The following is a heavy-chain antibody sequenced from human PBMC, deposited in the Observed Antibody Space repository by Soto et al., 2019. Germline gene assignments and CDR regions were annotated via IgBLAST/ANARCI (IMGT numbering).Heavy chain of an antibody. J-gene: IGHJ6*02. D-gene: IGHD6-19*01. Sequence: GGSLRLSCAASGFTFRDYGMHWVRQAPGKGLEWVALISFDGNKKHYADSVKGRFTITRDNFKNTVSLQMNSLRPEDTAVYYCAKDYAVAVLLWGMDVWGQGTTVTVSS. CDR2: ISFDGNKK. CDR3: AKDYAVAVLLWGMDV. CDR1: GFTFRDYG. V-gene: IGHV3-30*18.